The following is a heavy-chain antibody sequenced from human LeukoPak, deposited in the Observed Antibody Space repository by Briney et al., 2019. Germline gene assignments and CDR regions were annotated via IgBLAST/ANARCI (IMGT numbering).Heavy chain of an antibody. Sequence: GGSLRLSCAASGFTFSSYSMNWVRQAPGKGLEWVSSISSSSSYIYYADSVKGRFTISRDNAKNSPYLQMNSLRAEDTAVYYCARDQVWFGDYYYYYMDVWGKGTTVTISS. J-gene: IGHJ6*03. CDR3: ARDQVWFGDYYYYYMDV. CDR1: GFTFSSYS. D-gene: IGHD3-10*01. CDR2: ISSSSSYI. V-gene: IGHV3-21*01.